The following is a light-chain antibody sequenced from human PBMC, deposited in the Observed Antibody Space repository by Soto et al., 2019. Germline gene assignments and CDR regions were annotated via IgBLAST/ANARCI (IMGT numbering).Light chain of an antibody. CDR3: AAWDDSLVV. CDR2: RNN. J-gene: IGLJ2*01. CDR1: SSNIGSNY. V-gene: IGLV1-47*01. Sequence: QPVLTQPPSASGTPGQRVTISCSGSSSNIGSNYVYWYQQVPGTAPKLLIYRNNQRPSGVPDRFSGSKSGTSASLAISGLRSEDEADYYCAAWDDSLVVFGGGTKLTVL.